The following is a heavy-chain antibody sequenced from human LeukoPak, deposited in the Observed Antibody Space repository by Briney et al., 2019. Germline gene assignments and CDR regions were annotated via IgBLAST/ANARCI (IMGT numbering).Heavy chain of an antibody. CDR3: ARDSSGYYHGAYYYYMDV. D-gene: IGHD3-22*01. J-gene: IGHJ6*03. CDR1: GFTFSSYE. CDR2: ISSSGSTI. Sequence: HTGGSLRLSCAASGFTFSSYEMNWVRQAAGKGLEWVSYISSSGSTIYYADSVKGRFTISRDNAKNSLYLQMNSLRAEDTAVYYCARDSSGYYHGAYYYYMDVWGKGTTVTVSS. V-gene: IGHV3-48*03.